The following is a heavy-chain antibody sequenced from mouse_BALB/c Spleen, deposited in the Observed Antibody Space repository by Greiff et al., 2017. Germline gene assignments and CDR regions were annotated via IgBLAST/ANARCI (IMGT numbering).Heavy chain of an antibody. V-gene: IGHV5-6-2*01. CDR1: GFTFSSYY. CDR3: ARGGLRGFYYAMDY. D-gene: IGHD3-1*01. CDR2: INSNGGST. Sequence: EVKVVESGGGLVKLGGSLKLSCAASGFTFSSYYMSWVRQTPEKRLELVAAINSNGGSTYYPDTVKGRFTISRDNAKNTLYLQMSSLKSEDTALYYCARGGLRGFYYAMDYWGQGTSVTVSS. J-gene: IGHJ4*01.